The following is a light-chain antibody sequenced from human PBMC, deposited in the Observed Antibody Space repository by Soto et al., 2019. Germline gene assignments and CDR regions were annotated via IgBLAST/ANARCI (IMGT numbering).Light chain of an antibody. CDR2: EVS. Sequence: QSVLTQPASVSGSPGQSITISCTGTSSDVGSYNLVSWYQQHPGKAPKLMIYEVSKRPSGVSNRFSGSKYGNTASLTISGLQAEDEADYYCCSYAGSSTFFGTGTKVTVL. V-gene: IGLV2-23*02. CDR1: SSDVGSYNL. J-gene: IGLJ1*01. CDR3: CSYAGSSTF.